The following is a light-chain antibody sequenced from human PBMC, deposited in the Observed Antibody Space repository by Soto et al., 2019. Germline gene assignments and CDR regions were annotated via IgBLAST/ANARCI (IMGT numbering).Light chain of an antibody. V-gene: IGKV1-27*01. J-gene: IGKJ1*01. CDR3: QKYNSDPRT. Sequence: DIQMTQSPSSLSASIGDRVTITCRASQGIFNYLAWYQKKPGQVPKLLIYAASTLQSGVPSRFSGSGSGTDFTLTISGLLPEDVATYYCQKYNSDPRTFGPGTKV. CDR1: QGIFNY. CDR2: AAS.